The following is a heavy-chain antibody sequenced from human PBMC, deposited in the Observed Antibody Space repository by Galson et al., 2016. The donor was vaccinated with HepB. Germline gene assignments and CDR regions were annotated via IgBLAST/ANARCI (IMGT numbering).Heavy chain of an antibody. D-gene: IGHD1-1*01. CDR1: GDSVSSNSAS. J-gene: IGHJ6*03. Sequence: CAISGDSVSSNSASWNFIRQSPSRGLEWLGRTYYRSKWYNDYAVSVRSRITINPDTSKNQFSLQLNSVTPEDTAVYYCARGISEQLKPSAYYYYMDVWGKGTTVTVSS. V-gene: IGHV6-1*01. CDR2: TYYRSKWYN. CDR3: ARGISEQLKPSAYYYYMDV.